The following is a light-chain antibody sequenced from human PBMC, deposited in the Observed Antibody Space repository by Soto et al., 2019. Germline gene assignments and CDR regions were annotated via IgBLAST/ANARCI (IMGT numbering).Light chain of an antibody. J-gene: IGKJ2*01. Sequence: EIVMTQSPATLSVSPGERATLSCRASKSVSSNLAWYQQKPGQAPRLLIYDASTRATGIPARFSGSGSGTEFTLTISSLQSEDFAAYYCQQYNNWPPKYTFGQGTKLEIK. CDR2: DAS. V-gene: IGKV3-15*01. CDR3: QQYNNWPPKYT. CDR1: KSVSSN.